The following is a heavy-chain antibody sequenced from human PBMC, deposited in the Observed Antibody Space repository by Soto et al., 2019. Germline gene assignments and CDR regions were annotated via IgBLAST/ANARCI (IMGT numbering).Heavy chain of an antibody. CDR1: GFTFSDYY. V-gene: IGHV3-11*05. D-gene: IGHD6-19*01. CDR3: ASSPKQWLVRDFDY. Sequence: QVQLVESGGGLVKPGGSLRLSCAASGFTFSDYYMSWIRQAPGKGLEWVSYISSSSSYTNYADSVKGRFTISRDNAKNSLYLHMNSLRAEDTAVYYCASSPKQWLVRDFDYWGQGTLVTVSS. J-gene: IGHJ4*02. CDR2: ISSSSSYT.